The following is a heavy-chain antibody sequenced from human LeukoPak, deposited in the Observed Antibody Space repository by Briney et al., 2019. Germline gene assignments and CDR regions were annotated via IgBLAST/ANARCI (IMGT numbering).Heavy chain of an antibody. CDR3: AKSNGYGLIDI. Sequence: PSETLSLTCAVYGGSFSGHYWSRIRQPPGKGLEWIGEINHSGSTNYNPSLKSRVTISLDTSRNQFSLKLNSVTAADTAVYYCAKSNGYGLIDIWGQGTMVTVSS. CDR1: GGSFSGHY. CDR2: INHSGST. D-gene: IGHD3-22*01. J-gene: IGHJ3*02. V-gene: IGHV4-34*01.